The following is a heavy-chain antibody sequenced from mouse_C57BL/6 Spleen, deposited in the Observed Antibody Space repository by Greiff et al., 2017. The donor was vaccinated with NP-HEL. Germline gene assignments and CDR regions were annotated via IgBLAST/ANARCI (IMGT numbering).Heavy chain of an antibody. J-gene: IGHJ1*03. D-gene: IGHD1-1*01. CDR2: IYPGDGDT. CDR1: GYAFSSSW. Sequence: VQLQQSGPELVKPGASVKISCKASGYAFSSSWMNWVKQRPGKGLEWIGRIYPGDGDTNYIGKFKGKATLTADKSSSTAYMQLSSLTSEDSAVYFCARSTVVAPFDVWGTGTTVTVSS. CDR3: ARSTVVAPFDV. V-gene: IGHV1-82*01.